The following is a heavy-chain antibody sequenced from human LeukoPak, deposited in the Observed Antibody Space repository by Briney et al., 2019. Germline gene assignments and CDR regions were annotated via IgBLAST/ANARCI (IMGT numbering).Heavy chain of an antibody. D-gene: IGHD3-22*01. CDR2: ISDSGGRT. J-gene: IGHJ4*02. CDR1: GFTFSRYA. V-gene: IGHV3-23*01. CDR3: ARCPGSSGYQPIDY. Sequence: QPGGSLRLSCAASGFTFSRYAMSWVRPAPGKGLEWVSVISDSGGRTYYAGSVKGRFTISRDNSKNTLYLQMNSLRVEDTAIYYCARCPGSSGYQPIDYWGQGTLVTASS.